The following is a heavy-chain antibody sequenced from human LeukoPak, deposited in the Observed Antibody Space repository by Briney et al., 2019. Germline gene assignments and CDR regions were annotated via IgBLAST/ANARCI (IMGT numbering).Heavy chain of an antibody. V-gene: IGHV3-53*01. CDR3: ARGLYDSSGYYCDY. CDR1: GFTVSSNY. J-gene: IGHJ4*02. CDR2: IYSGGST. Sequence: GGSLRLSCAASGFTVSSNYMSWVRQAPGKGLEWVSAIYSGGSTYYADSVKGRFTISRDNSKNTLYLQMNSLRAEDTAVYYCARGLYDSSGYYCDYWGQGTLVTVSS. D-gene: IGHD3-22*01.